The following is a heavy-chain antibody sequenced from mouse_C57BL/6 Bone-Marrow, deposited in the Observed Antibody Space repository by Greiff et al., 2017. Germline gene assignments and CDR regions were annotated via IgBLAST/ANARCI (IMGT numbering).Heavy chain of an antibody. Sequence: EVQLVESGAELVRPGSSVKMSCKTSGYTFTSYGINWVKQRPGQGLEWIGYIYIGNGYTEYNEKFKGKATLTSDTSSSTAYMQLSSLTSEDSAIYFCARSMITTPYYWYFDVWGTGTTVTGSS. J-gene: IGHJ1*03. CDR1: GYTFTSYG. CDR3: ARSMITTPYYWYFDV. D-gene: IGHD2-4*01. CDR2: IYIGNGYT. V-gene: IGHV1-58*01.